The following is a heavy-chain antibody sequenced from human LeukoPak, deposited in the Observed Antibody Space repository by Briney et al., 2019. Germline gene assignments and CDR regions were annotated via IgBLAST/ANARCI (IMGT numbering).Heavy chain of an antibody. J-gene: IGHJ6*03. CDR1: GGSISSYY. D-gene: IGHD3-10*01. CDR3: ARDLFHPTMVRGVTFYYYYMDV. CDR2: IYYSGST. Sequence: SETLSLTCTVSGGSISSYYWSWIRQPPGKGLEWIGYIYYSGSTNYNPSLKSRVTISVDTSKNQFSLKLSSVTAADTAVYYCARDLFHPTMVRGVTFYYYYMDVWGKGTTVTVPS. V-gene: IGHV4-59*01.